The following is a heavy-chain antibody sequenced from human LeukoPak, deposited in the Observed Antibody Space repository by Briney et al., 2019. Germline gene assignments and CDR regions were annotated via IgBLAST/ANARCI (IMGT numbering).Heavy chain of an antibody. CDR1: GYTFTYYW. D-gene: IGHD2-8*01. CDR2: IDPGDSDI. V-gene: IGHV5-51*01. J-gene: IGHJ3*02. CDR3: ARHTNQRISDAFDM. Sequence: GESLKISCKASGYTFTYYWIGWVRQMPGKGLEWMATIDPGDSDIRYSPSFQGQVFISVDRSITTAYLQWSSLEASDTAMYHCARHTNQRISDAFDMWGQGTMVTVSS.